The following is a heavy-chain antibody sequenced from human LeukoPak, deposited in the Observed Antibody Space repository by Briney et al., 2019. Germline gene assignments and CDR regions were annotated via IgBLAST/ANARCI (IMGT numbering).Heavy chain of an antibody. CDR1: GGSFNGYY. CDR3: ARVQQLADFDY. Sequence: SETLSLTCAVSGGSFNGYYWSWIRQPPGKGLEWIGEIDHSGSATYNPSLQSRVIISKDKSNNQFSLKLNSVTAADTAVYYCARVQQLADFDYWGQENLVTVSS. V-gene: IGHV4-34*01. CDR2: IDHSGSA. J-gene: IGHJ4*02. D-gene: IGHD6-13*01.